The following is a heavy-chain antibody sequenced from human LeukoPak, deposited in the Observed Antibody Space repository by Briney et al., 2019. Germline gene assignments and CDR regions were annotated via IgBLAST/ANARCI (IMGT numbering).Heavy chain of an antibody. D-gene: IGHD3-10*01. J-gene: IGHJ4*02. V-gene: IGHV4-34*01. Sequence: SETLSLTCAVYGGSFSGYYWSWIRQPPGKGLEWIGEINHSGSTNYNPSLKSQVTISVDTSKNQFSLKLSSVTAADTAVYYCARESYGSGSFWGQGTLVTVSS. CDR1: GGSFSGYY. CDR3: ARESYGSGSF. CDR2: INHSGST.